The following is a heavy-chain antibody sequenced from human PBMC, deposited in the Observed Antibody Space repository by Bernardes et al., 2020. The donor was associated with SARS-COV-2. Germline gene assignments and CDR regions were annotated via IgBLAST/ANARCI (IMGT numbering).Heavy chain of an antibody. V-gene: IGHV4-59*01. J-gene: IGHJ4*02. CDR3: ARGFDY. CDR1: GGFISAYY. Sequence: SETLSLTCTVSGGFISAYYWSWFRQPPGKGLEWIGYLYYTGSTNYNPSLQSRVTISVDTSKNQFSLKLSSVTAADMAVYYCARGFDYWGQGILVTVSS. CDR2: LYYTGST.